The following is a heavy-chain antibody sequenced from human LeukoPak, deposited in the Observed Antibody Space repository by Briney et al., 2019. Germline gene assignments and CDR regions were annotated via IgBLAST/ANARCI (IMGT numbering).Heavy chain of an antibody. CDR1: GFTFNNYA. CDR3: AKPGGGHNRNALYCDFWSGFDAFDI. CDR2: ISDDVATT. J-gene: IGHJ3*02. Sequence: GGSLRLSCVASGFTFNNYAMHWVRRAPGKGLEWVSSISDDVATTYYADSVKGRFTISRDNSKNTLYLQMNSLRAEDTAVYYCAKPGGGHNRNALYCDFWSGFDAFDIWGQGTMVTVSS. D-gene: IGHD3-3*01. V-gene: IGHV3-23*01.